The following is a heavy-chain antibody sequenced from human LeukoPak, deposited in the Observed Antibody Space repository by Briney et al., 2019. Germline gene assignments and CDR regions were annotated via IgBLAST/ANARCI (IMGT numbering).Heavy chain of an antibody. CDR3: ARDSAHYYDSSGPHVAFDI. Sequence: GGSLRLSCAASGFTVSSNYMSWVRQAPGKGLEWVSVIYSGGSTYYADSVKGRFTISRDNSKNTLYLQMNSLRAEDTAVYYCARDSAHYYDSSGPHVAFDIWGQGTMVTVSS. D-gene: IGHD3-22*01. CDR2: IYSGGST. V-gene: IGHV3-66*01. J-gene: IGHJ3*02. CDR1: GFTVSSNY.